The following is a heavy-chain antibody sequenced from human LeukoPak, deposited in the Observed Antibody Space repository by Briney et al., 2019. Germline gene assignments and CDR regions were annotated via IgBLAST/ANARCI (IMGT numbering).Heavy chain of an antibody. CDR1: GFTLSSYG. CDR2: IRYDGSDK. D-gene: IGHD1-7*01. J-gene: IGHJ4*02. CDR3: AKDRDKGNYYFDY. Sequence: TGGSLRLSCAASGFTLSSYGMHWVRQAPGKGLEWVAFIRYDGSDKDYVDSVKGRFTISRDNSKNTLYLQMNSLRAEDTAVYYCAKDRDKGNYYFDYWGQGTLVTVSS. V-gene: IGHV3-30*02.